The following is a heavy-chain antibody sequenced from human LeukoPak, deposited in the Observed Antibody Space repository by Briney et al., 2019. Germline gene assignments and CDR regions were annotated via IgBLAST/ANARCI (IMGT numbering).Heavy chain of an antibody. CDR3: ARVYSSSWYEAY. J-gene: IGHJ4*02. V-gene: IGHV1-2*02. CDR2: INPNSGGT. Sequence: ASVKVSCKASGYTFTGYYMHWVRQAPGQGLEWMGWINPNSGGTNYAQKFQGRVTMTRDTSISTAYMELNRLRSDDTAVYYCARVYSSSWYEAYWGQGTLVTVSS. CDR1: GYTFTGYY. D-gene: IGHD6-13*01.